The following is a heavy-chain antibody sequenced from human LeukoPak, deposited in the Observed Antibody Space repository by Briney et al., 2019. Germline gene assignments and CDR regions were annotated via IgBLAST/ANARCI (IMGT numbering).Heavy chain of an antibody. CDR3: AKDYWPYYDSSGYTDAFDI. D-gene: IGHD3-22*01. J-gene: IGHJ3*02. Sequence: GGSLRLSCAASGFTFTSYAMNWVRQAPGKGLEWVSPISGSGSSTYYVDSVKGRFTISRDNSKNTLYLQMNSLRAEDTAVYYCAKDYWPYYDSSGYTDAFDIWGQGTMVTVSS. V-gene: IGHV3-23*01. CDR1: GFTFTSYA. CDR2: ISGSGSST.